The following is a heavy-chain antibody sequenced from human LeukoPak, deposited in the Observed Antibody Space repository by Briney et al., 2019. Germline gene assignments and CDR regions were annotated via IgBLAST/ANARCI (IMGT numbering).Heavy chain of an antibody. CDR1: GYTFTGCY. Sequence: ASVKVSCKASGYTFTGCYMHWVRQAPGQGLEWMGWINPNSGGTNYAQKFQGRVTMTRDTSISTAYMELSRLRSDDTAVYYCARVSALLWFGDHGAIDIWGQGTLVTVSS. CDR3: ARVSALLWFGDHGAIDI. V-gene: IGHV1-2*02. CDR2: INPNSGGT. D-gene: IGHD3-10*01. J-gene: IGHJ3*02.